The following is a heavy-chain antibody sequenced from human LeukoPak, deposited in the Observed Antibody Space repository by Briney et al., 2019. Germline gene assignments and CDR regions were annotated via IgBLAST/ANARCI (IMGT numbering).Heavy chain of an antibody. J-gene: IGHJ4*01. CDR2: ISYDGSNK. V-gene: IGHV3-30*04. Sequence: PGGSLRLSCAASGFTFSSYAMHWVRQAPGKGLEWVAVISYDGSNKYYADSVKGRFTISRDNSKNTLYLQMNSLRAEDTAVYYCARGDGYSSGWYAGLVDYWGQGTLVTVSS. CDR1: GFTFSSYA. D-gene: IGHD6-19*01. CDR3: ARGDGYSSGWYAGLVDY.